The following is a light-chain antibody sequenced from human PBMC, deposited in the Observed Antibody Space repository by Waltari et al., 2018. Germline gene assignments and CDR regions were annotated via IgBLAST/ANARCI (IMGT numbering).Light chain of an antibody. V-gene: IGLV10-54*04. CDR1: NNNVGNQG. J-gene: IGLJ1*01. Sequence: QAGLTQPPSVSKGLGQTAPLSCTGNNNNVGNQGAAWQPQHPGQPPNVLSYRNNYRPSGISERFSASRSGNTASLTISGLQPEDEADYYCSAWDSDLTAYVFGTGTKVTVL. CDR2: RNN. CDR3: SAWDSDLTAYV.